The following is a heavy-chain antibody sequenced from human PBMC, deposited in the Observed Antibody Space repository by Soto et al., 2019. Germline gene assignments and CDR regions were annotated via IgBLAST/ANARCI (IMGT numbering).Heavy chain of an antibody. CDR1: GFTFSTYW. CDR3: SRSLDS. J-gene: IGHJ4*02. V-gene: IGHV3-7*01. CDR2: INQDGNEK. Sequence: GSLRLSCAASGFTFSTYWMDWVRQTPGKGLEWVANINQDGNEKNYVDSVKGRFTIYRDNAKNSLYLQMSSLTAEDSALYYCSRSLDSWGQGTLVTVSS.